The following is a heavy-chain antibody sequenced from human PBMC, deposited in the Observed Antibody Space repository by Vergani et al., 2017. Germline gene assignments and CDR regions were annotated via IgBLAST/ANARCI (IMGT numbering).Heavy chain of an antibody. CDR1: RVIFSRYW. V-gene: IGHV3-7*01. CDR2: INQDVSEK. Sequence: EVQVVESGGGVVQPGGSLPLSCAASRVIFSRYWMFWVRQAPAKGLEWGAKINQDVSEKYYVESVKGRFTINRNKDKNSLFLQIFSLRAEDTAVYYCARDNRYGNNPTCLTNNAFDYWGQGILVTVSS. D-gene: IGHD2-2*01. J-gene: IGHJ4*02. CDR3: ARDNRYGNNPTCLTNNAFDY.